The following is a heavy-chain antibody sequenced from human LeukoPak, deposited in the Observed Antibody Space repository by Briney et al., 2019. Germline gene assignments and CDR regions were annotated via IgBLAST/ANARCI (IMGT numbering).Heavy chain of an antibody. CDR3: ARAIREYDFWGGATTSYYFDY. Sequence: SETLSLTCAVYSGSFNGYYWRWIRQPPGKGLEGIGEINHSGSTNYNPSLKSRVTISDDTSKNQFSLKLRSVTAADTAVYYCARAIREYDFWGGATTSYYFDYWGQGTLVTVSS. CDR1: SGSFNGYY. V-gene: IGHV4-34*01. J-gene: IGHJ4*02. CDR2: INHSGST. D-gene: IGHD3-3*01.